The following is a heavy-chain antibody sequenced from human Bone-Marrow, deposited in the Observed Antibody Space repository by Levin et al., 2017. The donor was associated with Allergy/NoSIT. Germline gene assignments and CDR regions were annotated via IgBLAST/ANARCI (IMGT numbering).Heavy chain of an antibody. D-gene: IGHD3-22*01. CDR1: GFTFSSYA. J-gene: IGHJ4*02. V-gene: IGHV3-30*04. CDR3: ARDEWDYSGYYLGDY. CDR2: ISYDGSNK. Sequence: GESLKISCAASGFTFSSYAMHWVRQAPGKGLEWVAVISYDGSNKYYADSVKGRFTISRDNSKNTLYLQMNSLRAEDTAVYYCARDEWDYSGYYLGDYWGQGTLVTVSS.